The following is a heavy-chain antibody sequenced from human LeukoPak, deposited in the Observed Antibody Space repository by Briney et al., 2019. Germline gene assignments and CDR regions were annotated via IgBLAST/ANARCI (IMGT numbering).Heavy chain of an antibody. D-gene: IGHD3-22*01. V-gene: IGHV3-48*03. CDR1: GFTHSSYE. CDR2: ISCSGSTK. CDR3: ARDKWLRNYYDSSGYYLGAFDI. Sequence: GRSVRLFCAACGFTHSSYEMHGVRQPRAKGREGVLYISCSGSTKHYADSVKGRFTSSRDNAKNSLYLQMNRLRAEDTAVYYCARDKWLRNYYDSSGYYLGAFDIWGQGTMVTVSS. J-gene: IGHJ3*02.